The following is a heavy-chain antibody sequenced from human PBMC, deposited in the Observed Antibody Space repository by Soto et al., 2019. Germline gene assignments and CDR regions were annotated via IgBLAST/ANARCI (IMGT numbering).Heavy chain of an antibody. J-gene: IGHJ6*03. Sequence: PSQTLSLTCAISGDSVSSNSAAWNWIRQSPSRGLEWLGRTYYRSKWYNDYAVSVKSRITINPDTSKNQFSLQLNSVTPEDTAVYYCAREVRPTYYYYYYMDVWGKGTTVTVSS. CDR2: TYYRSKWYN. V-gene: IGHV6-1*01. CDR3: AREVRPTYYYYYYMDV. CDR1: GDSVSSNSAA.